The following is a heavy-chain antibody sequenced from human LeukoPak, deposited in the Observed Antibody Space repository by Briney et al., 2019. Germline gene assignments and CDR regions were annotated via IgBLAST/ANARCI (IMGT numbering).Heavy chain of an antibody. CDR2: IYYSGST. Sequence: SETLSLTCTVSGGSISSYYWSWIRQPPGKGLEWIGYIYYSGSTNYNPYLPSRGTISVDTSKNQFSLTLSSVTAADTAVYYCARGRGDPLGSGSQFDYWGQGTLVTVSS. CDR3: ARGRGDPLGSGSQFDY. J-gene: IGHJ4*02. CDR1: GGSISSYY. D-gene: IGHD3-10*01. V-gene: IGHV4-59*01.